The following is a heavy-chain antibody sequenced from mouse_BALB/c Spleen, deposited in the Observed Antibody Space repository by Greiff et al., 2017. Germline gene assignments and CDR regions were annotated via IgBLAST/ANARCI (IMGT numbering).Heavy chain of an antibody. CDR2: IDTSDSYT. V-gene: IGHV1-69*01. D-gene: IGHD2-1*01. CDR3: ARYGNYYAMDY. Sequence: VQLQQSGAELVMPGASVKMSCKASGYTFTDYWMHWVKQRPGQGLEWIGAIDTSDSYTSYNQKFKGKATLTVDESSSTAYMQLSSLTSEDSAVYYCARYGNYYAMDYWGQGTSVTVSS. CDR1: GYTFTDYW. J-gene: IGHJ4*01.